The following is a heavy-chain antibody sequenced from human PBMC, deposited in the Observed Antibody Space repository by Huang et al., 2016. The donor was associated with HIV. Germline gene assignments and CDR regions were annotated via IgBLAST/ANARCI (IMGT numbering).Heavy chain of an antibody. CDR1: GYTFTTYS. D-gene: IGHD3-9*01. CDR3: ARYRLTGTFLDS. V-gene: IGHV7-4-1*02. Sequence: QVQLVQSGSELRKPGASVKVSCKASGYTFTTYSLIWVRQAPGQGLEWMGWINTTTGKPTYAQGFTGRFVFSLDTTVNTADLQISSLKTDDTAKYFCARYRLTGTFLDSWGQGTQVTVSS. CDR2: INTTTGKP. J-gene: IGHJ4*02.